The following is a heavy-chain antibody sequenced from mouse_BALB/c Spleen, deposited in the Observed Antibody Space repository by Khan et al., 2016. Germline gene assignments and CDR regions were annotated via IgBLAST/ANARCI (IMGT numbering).Heavy chain of an antibody. D-gene: IGHD1-1*01. J-gene: IGHJ4*01. V-gene: IGHV1S137*01. CDR1: GYTFTDYA. CDR2: ISSYNGNT. Sequence: QVRLQQSGPEVVRPGVSVKISCKGSGYTFTDYAMHWVKQSHAKSLEWIGIISSYNGNTNYNQKFTGKATMTVDKSSSPAYMELARLTSEESAIYYCATRGITTDEMDYWGQGTSVTVSS. CDR3: ATRGITTDEMDY.